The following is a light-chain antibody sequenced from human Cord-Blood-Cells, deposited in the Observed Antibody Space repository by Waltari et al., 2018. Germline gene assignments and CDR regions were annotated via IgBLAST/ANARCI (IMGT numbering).Light chain of an antibody. Sequence: EIVLTQSPATLSLCPGERATLSCRASQSVSISYLAWYQQKPGQAPRLLIYGASSRATGIPDRFSGSGSGTDFTLTISRLEPEDFAVYYCQQYGSSLITFGQGTRLEIK. CDR2: GAS. CDR1: QSVSISY. V-gene: IGKV3-20*01. J-gene: IGKJ5*01. CDR3: QQYGSSLIT.